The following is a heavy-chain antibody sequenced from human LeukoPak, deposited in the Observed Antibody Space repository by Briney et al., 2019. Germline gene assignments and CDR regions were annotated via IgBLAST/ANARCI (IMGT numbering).Heavy chain of an antibody. CDR3: ERVTPLHYYMDV. CDR2: IYDSGST. V-gene: IGHV4-59*01. CDR1: GGSISSYY. Sequence: SEILSLTCTVSGGSISSYYWSWIRQPPGKGLEWIGYIYDSGSTNYNPSLKSRVTISVDTSKNQFSLKLSSVTAADTAVYYCERVTPLHYYMDVWGKGTTVTVSS. J-gene: IGHJ6*03.